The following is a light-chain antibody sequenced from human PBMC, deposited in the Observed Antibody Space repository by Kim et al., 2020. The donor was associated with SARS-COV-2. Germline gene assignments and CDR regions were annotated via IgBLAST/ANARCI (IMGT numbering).Light chain of an antibody. J-gene: IGLJ1*01. CDR2: DVN. V-gene: IGLV2-14*03. Sequence: GQSITISCTGTSSDVGGYDYVSWHQQHPGKVPKLIIYDVNKRPSGVSDRFSGSKSGNTASLTISGLQAEDEGHYYCSSYTSSSTLVFGTGTKVTVL. CDR1: SSDVGGYDY. CDR3: SSYTSSSTLV.